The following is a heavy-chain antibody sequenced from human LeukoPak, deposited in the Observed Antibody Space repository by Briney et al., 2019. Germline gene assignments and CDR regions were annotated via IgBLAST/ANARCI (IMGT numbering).Heavy chain of an antibody. CDR3: AAVDYGDY. J-gene: IGHJ4*02. Sequence: GASVKVSCTASGYTFTSYAMHWVRQAPGQRLEWMGWINGGNDNTKYSEKFQGRVTFTKDTSASTAYMELSSLRSEDTAVYYCAAVDYGDYWGQGTLVTVSS. CDR1: GYTFTSYA. CDR2: INGGNDNT. D-gene: IGHD3-16*01. V-gene: IGHV1-3*01.